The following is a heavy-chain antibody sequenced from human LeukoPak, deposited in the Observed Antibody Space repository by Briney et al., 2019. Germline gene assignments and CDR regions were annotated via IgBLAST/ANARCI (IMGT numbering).Heavy chain of an antibody. CDR2: ISSSSSYI. D-gene: IGHD3-9*01. CDR1: GSTFSSYS. CDR3: ARERITIFLPYYMDV. Sequence: PGGSLRLSCAASGSTFSSYSMNWVRQAPGKGLEWVSSISSSSSYIYYADSVKGRFTISRDNAKNSLYLQMSSLRAEDTAVYYCARERITIFLPYYMDVWGKGTTVTVSS. V-gene: IGHV3-21*01. J-gene: IGHJ6*03.